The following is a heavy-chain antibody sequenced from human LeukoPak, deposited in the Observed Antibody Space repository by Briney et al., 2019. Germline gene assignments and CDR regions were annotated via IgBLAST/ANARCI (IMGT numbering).Heavy chain of an antibody. J-gene: IGHJ4*02. CDR1: GGSFSGYY. Sequence: PSETLSLTCAVYGGSFSGYYWSWIRQPPGKGLEWIGEINHSGSTNYNPSLKSRVTISVDTSKNQFSLKLSSVTAADTAVYYCARDAPRGDYVEYWGQGTLVTVSS. CDR2: INHSGST. V-gene: IGHV4-34*01. D-gene: IGHD4-17*01. CDR3: ARDAPRGDYVEY.